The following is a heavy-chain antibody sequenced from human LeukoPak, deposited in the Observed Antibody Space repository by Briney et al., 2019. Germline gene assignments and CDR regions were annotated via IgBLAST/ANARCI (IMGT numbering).Heavy chain of an antibody. CDR1: GNYW. Sequence: PGGSLRLSCAASGNYWMHWVRQAPGKGLVWVSHINSDGSWTSYADSVKGRFTISKDNAKNTVYLQMNSLRPEDTALYYCVKDMNPGGADVWGQGTTVTVSS. V-gene: IGHV3-74*01. CDR2: INSDGSWT. J-gene: IGHJ6*02. D-gene: IGHD3-10*01. CDR3: VKDMNPGGADV.